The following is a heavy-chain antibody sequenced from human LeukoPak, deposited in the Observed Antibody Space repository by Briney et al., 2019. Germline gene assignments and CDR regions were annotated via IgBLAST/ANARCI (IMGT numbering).Heavy chain of an antibody. D-gene: IGHD6-13*01. V-gene: IGHV4-4*02. CDR1: GGSISSSNW. CDR3: ARGVRPEPGYSSSLYFDY. J-gene: IGHJ4*02. CDR2: IYHSGST. Sequence: PLETLSLTCAVSGGSISSSNWWSWVRQPPGKGLEWIGEIYHSGSTNYNPSLKSRVTISVDTSKNQFSLKLSSVTAADTAVYYCARGVRPEPGYSSSLYFDYWGQETLVTVSS.